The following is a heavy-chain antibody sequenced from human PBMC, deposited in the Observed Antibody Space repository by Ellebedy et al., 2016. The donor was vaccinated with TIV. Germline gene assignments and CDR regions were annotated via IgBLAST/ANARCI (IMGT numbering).Heavy chain of an antibody. CDR1: GYTFTSYD. Sequence: ASVKVSCXASGYTFTSYDINWVRQAPGQGLEWMGMINTYSDNTNYAQNLQGRVTMTTDTSTITAYMELKSLRFDDTAVYYCARGGPYYDSGGYIYYFDYWGQGSLVTVSS. D-gene: IGHD3-22*01. V-gene: IGHV1-18*01. CDR2: INTYSDNT. J-gene: IGHJ4*02. CDR3: ARGGPYYDSGGYIYYFDY.